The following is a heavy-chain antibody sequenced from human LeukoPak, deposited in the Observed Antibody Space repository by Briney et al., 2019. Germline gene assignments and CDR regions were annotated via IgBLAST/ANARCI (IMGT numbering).Heavy chain of an antibody. CDR3: ARLASVPG. CDR2: IHPNSGGT. CDR1: GYTFTGYY. Sequence: GASVKVSCKASGYTFTGYYLHWVRQAPGQGLEWMGWIHPNSGGTNYAQKFQGRVTMTRDTSISTAYMELSSLRSDDTAVYFCARLASVPGGGQGTLVTVPT. V-gene: IGHV1-2*02. D-gene: IGHD6-19*01. J-gene: IGHJ1*01.